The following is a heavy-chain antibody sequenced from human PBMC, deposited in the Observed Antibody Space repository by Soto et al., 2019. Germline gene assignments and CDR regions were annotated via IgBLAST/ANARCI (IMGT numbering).Heavy chain of an antibody. CDR1: GFTFSSYG. J-gene: IGHJ4*02. CDR3: AKGGIQLWPDPWFIDY. Sequence: QVQLVESGGGVVQPGRSLRLSCAASGFTFSSYGMQWVRQAPGKGLEWVAVISYDGSNKYYADSVKGRFTISRDNSKNTLYLQMNSLRAEDTAVYYCAKGGIQLWPDPWFIDYWGQGTLVTVSS. D-gene: IGHD5-18*01. CDR2: ISYDGSNK. V-gene: IGHV3-30*18.